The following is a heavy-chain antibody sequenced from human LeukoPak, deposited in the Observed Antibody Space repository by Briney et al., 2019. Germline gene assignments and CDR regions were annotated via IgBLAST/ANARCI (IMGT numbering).Heavy chain of an antibody. CDR1: GGSISSSSYY. V-gene: IGHV4-39*07. D-gene: IGHD3-3*01. Sequence: SSETLSLTCTVSGGSISSSSYYWGWIRQPPGKGLEWIGSIYYSGSTYYNPSLKSRVTISVDTSKNQFSLKLSSVTAADTAVYYCASFGVVIIPLGYWGQGTLVTVSS. J-gene: IGHJ4*02. CDR3: ASFGVVIIPLGY. CDR2: IYYSGST.